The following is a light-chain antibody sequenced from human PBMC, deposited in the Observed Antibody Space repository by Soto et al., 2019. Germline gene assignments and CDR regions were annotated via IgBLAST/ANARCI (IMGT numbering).Light chain of an antibody. CDR1: QSVSSSY. V-gene: IGKV3D-20*02. Sequence: EIVLTQSPGTPSLSPGERATLSSRASQSVSSSYLAWYQQKPGQAPRLLIYGASSRATGIPDRFSGSGSGTDFTLTISSLEPEDFALYYCQQRNNWPITFGQGTRLEI. CDR2: GAS. CDR3: QQRNNWPIT. J-gene: IGKJ5*01.